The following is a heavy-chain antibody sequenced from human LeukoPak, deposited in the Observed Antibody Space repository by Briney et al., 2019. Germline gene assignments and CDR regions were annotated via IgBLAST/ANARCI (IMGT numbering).Heavy chain of an antibody. CDR2: INHSGST. CDR1: GGSFSGYY. CDR3: ARRPRGSGSYYSPYYFDY. Sequence: SETLSLTCAVYGGSFSGYYWSWIRQPPGKGLEWIGEINHSGSTNYNPSLKSRVTISVDTSKNQFSLKLSSATAADTAVYYCARRPRGSGSYYSPYYFDYWGQGTLVTVSS. D-gene: IGHD3-10*01. V-gene: IGHV4-34*01. J-gene: IGHJ4*02.